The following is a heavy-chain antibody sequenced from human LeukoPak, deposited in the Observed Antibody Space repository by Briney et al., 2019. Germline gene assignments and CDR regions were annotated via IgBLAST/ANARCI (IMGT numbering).Heavy chain of an antibody. CDR2: ISDSGTTI. J-gene: IGHJ4*02. V-gene: IGHV3-11*01. CDR1: GFTFSDYY. CDR3: ARRGDGYIFSAWVFGY. D-gene: IGHD5-24*01. Sequence: GGSLRLSCAASGFTFSDYYMTWIRQAPGKGLEWVSYISDSGTTIKYADSVKGRFTISRDNANNSLYLQMNSLRAEDTAVYYCARRGDGYIFSAWVFGYWGQGTLVTVSS.